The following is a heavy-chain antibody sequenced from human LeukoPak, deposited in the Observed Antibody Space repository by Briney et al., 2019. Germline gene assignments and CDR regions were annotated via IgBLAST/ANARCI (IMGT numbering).Heavy chain of an antibody. J-gene: IGHJ3*02. V-gene: IGHV3-33*01. D-gene: IGHD2-15*01. CDR1: GLTFSSYG. CDR3: ARIKDIVVGGHGAFDI. Sequence: GGSLRLSCAASGLTFSSYGMHWVRQAPGKGLEWVAVIWYDGSNKYYADPVKGRFTISRDNSKNTLYLQMDSLRAEDTAVYYCARIKDIVVGGHGAFDIWGQGTMVTVSS. CDR2: IWYDGSNK.